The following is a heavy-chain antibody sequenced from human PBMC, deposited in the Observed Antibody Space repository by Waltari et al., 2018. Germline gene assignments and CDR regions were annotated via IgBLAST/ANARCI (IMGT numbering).Heavy chain of an antibody. D-gene: IGHD3-22*01. Sequence: QVQLVQSGAEVKKPGSSVKVSCKASGGTFSSYAFSWVRQAPGQGLEWMGGIIPILGTANYGQKFQGRVTITADESTSTAYMELSSLRAEDTAVCYCARDVDYYDSSGYYSYHYYYGMDVWGQGTTVTVSS. CDR3: ARDVDYYDSSGYYSYHYYYGMDV. J-gene: IGHJ6*02. CDR1: GGTFSSYA. V-gene: IGHV1-69*01. CDR2: IIPILGTA.